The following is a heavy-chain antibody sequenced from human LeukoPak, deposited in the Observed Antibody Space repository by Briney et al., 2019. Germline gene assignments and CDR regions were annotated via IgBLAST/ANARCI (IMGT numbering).Heavy chain of an antibody. CDR3: ARERNFYYFDY. CDR2: IYSGGNT. J-gene: IGHJ4*02. V-gene: IGHV3-66*01. D-gene: IGHD3-3*01. Sequence: PGGSLRLSCAASGFIVTADYMNWVRQALGKGLEWVSVIYSGGNTDYADSVKGRFTISRDNSKNTLYLQMNSLRAEDTAVYYCARERNFYYFDYWGQGALVTVSS. CDR1: GFIVTADY.